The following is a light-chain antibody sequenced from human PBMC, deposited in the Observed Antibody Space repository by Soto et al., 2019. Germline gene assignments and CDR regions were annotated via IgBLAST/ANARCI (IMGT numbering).Light chain of an antibody. CDR1: QSLLHNNGYNY. J-gene: IGKJ2*01. CDR3: MQALQTRYT. Sequence: DIVMTQSPLSLPVTPGEPASISCRSSQSLLHNNGYNYLDWYLQKPGQSPQLLIYLGSNRASGVPDRFSGSGSVTEFTLKISRVEAEDVGVYYCMQALQTRYTFGQGTKLEIK. V-gene: IGKV2-28*01. CDR2: LGS.